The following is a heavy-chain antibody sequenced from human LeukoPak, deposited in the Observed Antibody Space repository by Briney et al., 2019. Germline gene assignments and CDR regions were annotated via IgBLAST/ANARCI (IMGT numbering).Heavy chain of an antibody. CDR2: INHSGST. Sequence: SETVSLTCAVYGGSFSGYYWSWIRQPPGKGLEWIGEINHSGSTNYNPSLKSRVTISVDTSKNQFSLKLSSVTAADTAVYYCARQPPPADYYYYYMDVWGKGTTVTVSS. J-gene: IGHJ6*03. V-gene: IGHV4-34*01. CDR3: ARQPPPADYYYYYMDV. CDR1: GGSFSGYY.